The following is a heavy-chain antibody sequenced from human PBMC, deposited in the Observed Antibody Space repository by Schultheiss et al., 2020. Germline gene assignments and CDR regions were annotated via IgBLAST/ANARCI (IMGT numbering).Heavy chain of an antibody. CDR2: IYYSGST. D-gene: IGHD7-27*01. V-gene: IGHV4-31*03. Sequence: SQTLSLTCTVSGGSISSGGYYWSWIRQHPGKGLEWIGYIYYSGSTYYNPSLKSRVTISVDTSKNQFSLKLSSVTAADTAVYYCARTALTGVGVDYYYYYYMDVWGKGTTVTVS. J-gene: IGHJ6*03. CDR3: ARTALTGVGVDYYYYYYMDV. CDR1: GGSISSGGYY.